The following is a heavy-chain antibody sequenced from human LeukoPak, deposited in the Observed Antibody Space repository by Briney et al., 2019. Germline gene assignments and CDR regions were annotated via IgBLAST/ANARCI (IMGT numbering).Heavy chain of an antibody. V-gene: IGHV1-3*04. CDR2: INTGNGDT. D-gene: IGHD2-2*01. CDR3: AILTGDLIVVVPAAEDYYYYMDV. CDR1: GYTFTTYA. Sequence: EASVKVSCKASGYTFTTYAIHWVRQAPGQRLEWLGWINTGNGDTRYSQTFQGRVTITRDTSASTAYMELSSLRPEDTAVYYCAILTGDLIVVVPAAEDYYYYMDVWGKGTTVTVSS. J-gene: IGHJ6*03.